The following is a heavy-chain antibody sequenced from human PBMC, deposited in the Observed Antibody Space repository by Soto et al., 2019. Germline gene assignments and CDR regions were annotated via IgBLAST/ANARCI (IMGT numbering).Heavy chain of an antibody. V-gene: IGHV3-43*01. J-gene: IGHJ4*02. Sequence: EVQLVESGGVVVQPGGSLRLSCVTSGYTFDDYSMHWVRQSPGRGLEWVSVSNWDEGTTHYADSVKGRFTISRDNSKSSLYLQMNRLRTEDTALYYCAKCNSAGDCSSFDSWRQGTLVTVSA. CDR3: AKCNSAGDCSSFDS. CDR2: SNWDEGTT. CDR1: GYTFDDYS. D-gene: IGHD2-21*02.